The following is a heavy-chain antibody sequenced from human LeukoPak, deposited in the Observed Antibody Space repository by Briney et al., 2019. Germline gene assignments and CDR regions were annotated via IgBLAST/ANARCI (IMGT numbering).Heavy chain of an antibody. Sequence: PSETLSLTCAVYGGSFSGYYWSWIRQPPGKGLEWIGYIYYSGSTNYNPSLKSRVTISVDTSKNQFSLKLSSVTAADTAVYYCARDGGRAFDIWGQGTMVTVSS. CDR2: IYYSGST. V-gene: IGHV4-59*01. CDR1: GGSFSGYY. J-gene: IGHJ3*02. CDR3: ARDGGRAFDI. D-gene: IGHD3-16*01.